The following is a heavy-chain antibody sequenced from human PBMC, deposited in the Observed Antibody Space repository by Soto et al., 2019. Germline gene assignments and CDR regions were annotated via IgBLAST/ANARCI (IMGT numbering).Heavy chain of an antibody. J-gene: IGHJ4*02. D-gene: IGHD6-19*01. CDR3: ARDEIAVAGDTDY. CDR1: GYTFTSYD. Sequence: ASVTVSCKASGYTFTSYDINWVRQAAGQGLEWMGWISTYNGNTNYAQKRQGRATMTTDTSTSTAYMELRSLRSDDTAWYYCARDEIAVAGDTDYWGQGTLVTVSS. CDR2: ISTYNGNT. V-gene: IGHV1-18*01.